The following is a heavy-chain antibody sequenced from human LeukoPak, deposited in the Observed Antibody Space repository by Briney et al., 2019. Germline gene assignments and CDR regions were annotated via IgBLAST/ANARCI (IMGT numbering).Heavy chain of an antibody. D-gene: IGHD3-3*01. V-gene: IGHV4-39*01. J-gene: IGHJ3*02. CDR3: ARHPHTIFGVVGDAFDI. Sequence: PSETLSLTCTVSGGSISSSSYYWGWIRQPPGKGLEWIGSIYYSGSTYYNPSLKSRVTISVDTSKNQFSLKLSSVTAADTAVYYCARHPHTIFGVVGDAFDIWGQGTMVTVSS. CDR1: GGSISSSSYY. CDR2: IYYSGST.